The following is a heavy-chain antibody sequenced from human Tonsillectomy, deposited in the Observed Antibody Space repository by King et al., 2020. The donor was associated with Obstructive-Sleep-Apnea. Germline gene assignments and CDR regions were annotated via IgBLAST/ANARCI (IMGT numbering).Heavy chain of an antibody. D-gene: IGHD6-13*01. CDR3: ARGSGAADVNWFDP. V-gene: IGHV4-34*01. Sequence: VQLQQWGAGLLKPSETLSLTCAVYGGSFTDYYCSGIRQPPGKGLEWIGEINHSGSTNYNPSLKSRVSISVDMSKSQFSLKLTSVTAADTAVYYCARGSGAADVNWFDPWGQGALVTVSS. CDR1: GGSFTDYY. CDR2: INHSGST. J-gene: IGHJ5*02.